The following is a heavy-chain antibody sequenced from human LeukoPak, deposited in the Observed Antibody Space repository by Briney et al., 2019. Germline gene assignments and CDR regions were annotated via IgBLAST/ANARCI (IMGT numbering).Heavy chain of an antibody. J-gene: IGHJ4*02. CDR1: GFTFSSYA. D-gene: IGHD3-3*01. CDR2: ISSSGSTI. Sequence: GGSLRLSCTASGFTFSSYAMNWVRQAPGKGLEWVSYISSSGSTIYYADSVKGRFTVSRDNAKNSLYLQMNSLRAEDTAVYYCTRDFGRSSYYFDFWGQGTLVTVSS. V-gene: IGHV3-48*03. CDR3: TRDFGRSSYYFDF.